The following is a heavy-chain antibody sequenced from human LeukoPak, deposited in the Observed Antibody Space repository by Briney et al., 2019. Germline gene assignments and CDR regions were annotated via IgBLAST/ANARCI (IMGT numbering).Heavy chain of an antibody. CDR3: AKPEGNFWSGFDY. Sequence: PGGSLRLSCAASGFTFSSYAMSWVRQAPGKGLEWVAVIWYDGKNKYYADSVKGRFTISRDNSKNTMYLQLNSLRVEDTAVYYCAKPEGNFWSGFDYWGQGTLVTVSS. D-gene: IGHD3-3*01. CDR2: IWYDGKNK. V-gene: IGHV3-33*06. CDR1: GFTFSSYA. J-gene: IGHJ4*02.